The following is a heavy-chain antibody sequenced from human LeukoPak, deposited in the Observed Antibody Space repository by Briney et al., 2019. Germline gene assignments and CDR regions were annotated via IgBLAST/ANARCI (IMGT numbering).Heavy chain of an antibody. CDR2: IYTSSNYI. CDR3: ARVAGRLYGLDY. V-gene: IGHV3-21*05. Sequence: PGGALRLSCAASGFTFSSYSMNWVRQAPGKGLEWISYIYTSSNYIYYADSVKGRFTISRDNAKNSLYLQMNSLRAEDTALYYCARVAGRLYGLDYWGQGTLVTVSS. J-gene: IGHJ4*02. D-gene: IGHD2-2*02. CDR1: GFTFSSYS.